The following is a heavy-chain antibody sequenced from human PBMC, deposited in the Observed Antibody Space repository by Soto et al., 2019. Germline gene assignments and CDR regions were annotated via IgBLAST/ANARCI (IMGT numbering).Heavy chain of an antibody. CDR3: ARGYCSGGSCYYKYYYYYYYMDV. D-gene: IGHD2-15*01. V-gene: IGHV3-7*01. CDR2: IKQDGSEK. CDR1: GFTFSSYW. J-gene: IGHJ6*03. Sequence: GGSLRLSCAASGFTFSSYWMSWVRQAPGKGLEWVANIKQDGSEKYYVDSVKGRFTISRDNAKNSLYLQMNSLRAEDTAVYYCARGYCSGGSCYYKYYYYYYYMDVWGKGTTVTVSS.